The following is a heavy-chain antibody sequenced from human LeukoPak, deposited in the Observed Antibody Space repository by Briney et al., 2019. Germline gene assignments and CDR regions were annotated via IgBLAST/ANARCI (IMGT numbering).Heavy chain of an antibody. Sequence: SETLSLTCTVSGGSIRSYYWSWIRQPARKGLEWIGRIYTSGSTNYNPSLKSRVTMSVDTSKNQFSLKLSSVTAADTAVYYCASETDPYYMDVWGKGTTVTVSS. CDR1: GGSIRSYY. V-gene: IGHV4-4*07. CDR3: ASETDPYYMDV. J-gene: IGHJ6*03. CDR2: IYTSGST. D-gene: IGHD2-21*02.